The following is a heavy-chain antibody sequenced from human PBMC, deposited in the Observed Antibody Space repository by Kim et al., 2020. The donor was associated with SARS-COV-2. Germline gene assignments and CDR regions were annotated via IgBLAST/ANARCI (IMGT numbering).Heavy chain of an antibody. J-gene: IGHJ4*02. V-gene: IGHV1-2*06. CDR1: GYSFTGYY. CDR3: ARVYSTIENY. D-gene: IGHD3-3*01. Sequence: ASVKVSFKASGYSFTGYYLHWVRQAPGQGLEWMGRINPDSGGTNYAQKFQGRVTMTRHTSISTAFMELTGLRSDDTAVYYCARVYSTIENYWGQGTLVTVSS. CDR2: INPDSGGT.